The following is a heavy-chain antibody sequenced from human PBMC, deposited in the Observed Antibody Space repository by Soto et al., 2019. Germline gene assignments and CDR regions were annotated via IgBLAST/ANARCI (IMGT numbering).Heavy chain of an antibody. J-gene: IGHJ6*02. CDR2: INPSGGST. V-gene: IGHV1-46*01. CDR3: ARGMGSLGYYYGMDV. CDR1: GYTFTSYY. Sequence: GASVKVSCKASGYTFTSYYMHWVRQAPGQGLEWMGIINPSGGSTSYAQKFQGRVTMTRDTSTSTVYMELSSLRSEDTAVYYCARGMGSLGYYYGMDVWGQGTTVTVSS.